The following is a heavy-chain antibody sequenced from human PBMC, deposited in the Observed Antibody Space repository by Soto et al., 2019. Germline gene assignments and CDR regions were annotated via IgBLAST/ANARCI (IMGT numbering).Heavy chain of an antibody. CDR1: GYPVTAYY. J-gene: IGHJ3*02. CDR2: INPATGAA. CDR3: ARGGGVGVAGSAAFDM. D-gene: IGHD3-3*01. V-gene: IGHV1-2*02. Sequence: QLHLVQSGAVVKKPGASVTVSCSASGYPVTAYYMHWVRQAPGRGLEWMGGINPATGAAKYTQTFQGRVTMTGDTSTSTGFMEPSGLTSEDPAVFYCARGGGVGVAGSAAFDMWGQGTLVTVSS.